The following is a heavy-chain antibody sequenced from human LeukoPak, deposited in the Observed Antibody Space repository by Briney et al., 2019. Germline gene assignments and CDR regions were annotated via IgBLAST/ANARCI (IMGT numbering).Heavy chain of an antibody. V-gene: IGHV1-46*01. J-gene: IGHJ5*02. D-gene: IGHD6-13*01. Sequence: ASVKVSCKASGYTFTSYYMHWVRQAPGQGLEWMGIINPSGDSTSYAQKFQGRVTMTRDTSTSTVYMELSSLRSEDTAVYYCARDQGSIWYEGWFDPWGQGTLVTVSS. CDR3: ARDQGSIWYEGWFDP. CDR2: INPSGDST. CDR1: GYTFTSYY.